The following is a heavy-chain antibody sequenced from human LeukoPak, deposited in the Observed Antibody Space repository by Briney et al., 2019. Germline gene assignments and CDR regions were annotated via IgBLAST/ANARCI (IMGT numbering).Heavy chain of an antibody. J-gene: IGHJ4*02. CDR1: GYTFTSYG. Sequence: ASVKVSCKASGYTFTSYGISWVRQAPGQGLEWMGWISAYNGNTNYAQKLQGRVTMTTDTSTSTAYMELRSLISDDTAVYYCARAPGGASFEGHPIHLDYWGQGTLVTVSS. CDR3: ARAPGGASFEGHPIHLDY. V-gene: IGHV1-18*01. D-gene: IGHD3-16*01. CDR2: ISAYNGNT.